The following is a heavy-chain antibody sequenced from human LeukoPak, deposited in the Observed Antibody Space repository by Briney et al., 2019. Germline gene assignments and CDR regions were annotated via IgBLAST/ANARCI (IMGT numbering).Heavy chain of an antibody. CDR1: GFTVSSNY. D-gene: IGHD3-9*01. J-gene: IGHJ6*03. CDR2: IYSGGST. V-gene: IGHV3-53*01. CDR3: ARLRSYDKDYYYYMDV. Sequence: PGGSLRLSCAASGFTVSSNYMSWVRQAPGKGLEWVSVIYSGGSTYYADSVKGRFTISRDNSKNTLYLQMNSLRAEDTAVYYCARLRSYDKDYYYYMDVWGKGTTVTISS.